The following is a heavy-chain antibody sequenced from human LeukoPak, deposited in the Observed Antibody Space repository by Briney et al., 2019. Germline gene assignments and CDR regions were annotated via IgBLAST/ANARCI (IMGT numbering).Heavy chain of an antibody. D-gene: IGHD3-10*01. CDR2: FDPEDGET. CDR3: ARDYQGFGELFDYYYYGMDV. CDR1: GYTLTELS. V-gene: IGHV1-24*01. J-gene: IGHJ6*04. Sequence: ASVKVSCKVSGYTLTELSMHWVRQAPGKGLEWMGGFDPEDGETIYAQKFQGRVTMTEDTSTSTAYMELRSLRSDDTAVYYCARDYQGFGELFDYYYYGMDVWGKGTTVTVSS.